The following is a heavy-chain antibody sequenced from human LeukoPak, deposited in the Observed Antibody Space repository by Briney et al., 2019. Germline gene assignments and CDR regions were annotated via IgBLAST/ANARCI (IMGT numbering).Heavy chain of an antibody. V-gene: IGHV1-8*01. CDR3: ARVVVVAATNWFDP. CDR1: GYTFTSYD. Sequence: GASVKVSCKASGYTFTSYDINWVRQATGQGLEWMGWMNPNSGNTGYAQKFQGRVPMTRNTSISTAYMELSSLRSEDTAVYYCARVVVVAATNWFDPWGQGTLVTVSS. CDR2: MNPNSGNT. D-gene: IGHD2-15*01. J-gene: IGHJ5*02.